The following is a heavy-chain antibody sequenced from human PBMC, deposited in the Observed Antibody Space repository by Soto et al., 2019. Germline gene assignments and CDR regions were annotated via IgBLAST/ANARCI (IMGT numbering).Heavy chain of an antibody. CDR1: GGTFSSYA. J-gene: IGHJ6*02. D-gene: IGHD2-8*01. Sequence: GASVKVSCKASGGTFSSYAISWVRQAPGQGLEWMGGIIPIFGTANYAQKFQGRVTITTDESTSTAYMELSSLRSEDTAVYYCARECTKGRCIPIDYGMDVWGQGTTVTVSS. CDR2: IIPIFGTA. CDR3: ARECTKGRCIPIDYGMDV. V-gene: IGHV1-69*05.